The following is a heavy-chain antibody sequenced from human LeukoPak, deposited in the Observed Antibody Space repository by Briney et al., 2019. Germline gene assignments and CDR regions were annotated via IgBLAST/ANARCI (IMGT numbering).Heavy chain of an antibody. D-gene: IGHD3-16*01. Sequence: SETLSLTCTVSGGSISSYYWSWIRQPPGKGLEWIGYIYYSGSTNYNPSLKSRVTISVDTSKNQFSLKLSSVTAADTAVYYCAGLYDYVWGSSLSDIWGQRTMVTVSS. CDR1: GGSISSYY. J-gene: IGHJ3*02. V-gene: IGHV4-59*08. CDR3: AGLYDYVWGSSLSDI. CDR2: IYYSGST.